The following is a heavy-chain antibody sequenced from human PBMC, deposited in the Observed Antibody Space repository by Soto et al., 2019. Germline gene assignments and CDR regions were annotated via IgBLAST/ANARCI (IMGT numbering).Heavy chain of an antibody. CDR1: GGTFSSYA. V-gene: IGHV1-69*06. CDR2: IIPIFGTA. J-gene: IGHJ5*02. D-gene: IGHD3-3*01. Sequence: QVQLVQSGAEVKKPGSSVKVSCKASGGTFSSYAISWVRQAPGQGLEWMGGIIPIFGTANYAQKFQGRVTITADKSTSTAYMELSSLRSEDTAVYYCAREGTVWSGYPQLLNWFDPWGQGTLVTVSS. CDR3: AREGTVWSGYPQLLNWFDP.